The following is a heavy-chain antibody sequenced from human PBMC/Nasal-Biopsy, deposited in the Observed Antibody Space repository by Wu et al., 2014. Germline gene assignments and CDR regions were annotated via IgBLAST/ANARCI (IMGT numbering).Heavy chain of an antibody. CDR3: ARSRGASNLEPPGF. J-gene: IGHJ4*02. Sequence: TLSLTCTVSGASITSNYYWGWIRQPPGKGLEWIGSDFYSGSTSYNPSLRSRVTISVDTSKNQFSLKLTSVTAADTAVYYCARSRGASNLEPPGFWGQGTLVTVSS. CDR2: DFYSGST. V-gene: IGHV4-39*01. CDR1: GASITSNYY. D-gene: IGHD4-11*01.